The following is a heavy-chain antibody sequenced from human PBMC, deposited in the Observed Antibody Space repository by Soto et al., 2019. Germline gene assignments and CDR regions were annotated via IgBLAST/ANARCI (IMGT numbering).Heavy chain of an antibody. D-gene: IGHD1-26*01. V-gene: IGHV3-74*01. CDR1: GFTFSSYW. J-gene: IGHJ4*02. CDR2: INSDGSNT. CDR3: VRDEFALGIDY. Sequence: GGSLRLSCAASGFTFSSYWMHWVRQAPGKGLVWVSRINSDGSNTAYADSVKGRFTISRDNAKNTLYLQMNSLRAEDTAVYYCVRDEFALGIDYWGLETLLTVSS.